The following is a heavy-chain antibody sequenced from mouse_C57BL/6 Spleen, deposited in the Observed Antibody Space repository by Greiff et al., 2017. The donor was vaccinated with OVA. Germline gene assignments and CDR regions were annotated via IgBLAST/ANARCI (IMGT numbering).Heavy chain of an antibody. Sequence: QVQLKESGAELVMPGASVKLSCKASGYTFTSYWMHWVKQRPGQGLEWIGEIDPSDSYTNYNQKFKGKSTLTVDKSSSTAYMQLSSLTSEDSAVYYCARSHYGSSYYFDYWGQGTTLTVSS. CDR1: GYTFTSYW. V-gene: IGHV1-69*01. CDR3: ARSHYGSSYYFDY. D-gene: IGHD1-1*01. J-gene: IGHJ2*01. CDR2: IDPSDSYT.